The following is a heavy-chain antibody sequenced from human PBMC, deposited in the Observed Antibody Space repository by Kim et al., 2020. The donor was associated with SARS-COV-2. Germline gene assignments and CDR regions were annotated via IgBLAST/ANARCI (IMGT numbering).Heavy chain of an antibody. J-gene: IGHJ4*02. CDR3: AKDCRFWSGYCDY. D-gene: IGHD3-3*01. CDR2: ISYDGSRE. V-gene: IGHV3-30*18. CDR1: GFTFSAYG. Sequence: GGSLRLSCEASGFTFSAYGMPWVRQAPGKGLEWVAIISYDGSREYYVDSVKGRFTISRDNSKNTLYLQMNSLRAEDTAVYYCAKDCRFWSGYCDYWGQGILVTVSS.